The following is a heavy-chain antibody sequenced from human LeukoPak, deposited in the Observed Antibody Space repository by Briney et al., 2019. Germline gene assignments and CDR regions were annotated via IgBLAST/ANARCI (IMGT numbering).Heavy chain of an antibody. D-gene: IGHD2-15*01. CDR1: GGSISSSSYY. CDR2: IYYSGST. J-gene: IGHJ3*02. Sequence: SETLSLTCTVSGGSISSSSYYWGWIRQPPGKGLEWIGSIYYSGSTYYNPSLKSRVTISVDTSKNQFSLKLCSVTAADTAVYYCARHEIAIVVVGGAFDMWGQGTMVPVSS. CDR3: ARHEIAIVVVGGAFDM. V-gene: IGHV4-39*01.